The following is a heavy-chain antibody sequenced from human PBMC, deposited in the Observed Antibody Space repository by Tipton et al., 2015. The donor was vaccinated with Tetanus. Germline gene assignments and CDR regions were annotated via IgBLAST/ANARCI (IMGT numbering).Heavy chain of an antibody. V-gene: IGHV5-51*01. CDR1: GYSFTNYW. Sequence: QLVQSGAEVKKPGESLKMSCKGSGYSFTNYWIGWVRQMPGKGLEWMGIIHPGDSDTRYSPSFQGQVTISADKSTSTAYLQWRSLKASDSAMYYCARHSGGSEIGYYDDMDVWGQGTTVTVSS. CDR2: IHPGDSDT. CDR3: ARHSGGSEIGYYDDMDV. J-gene: IGHJ6*02. D-gene: IGHD3-10*01.